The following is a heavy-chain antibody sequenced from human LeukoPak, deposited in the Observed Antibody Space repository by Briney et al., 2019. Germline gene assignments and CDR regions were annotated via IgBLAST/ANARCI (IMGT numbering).Heavy chain of an antibody. CDR3: ARSLSRTIFGVVITHWYFDL. V-gene: IGHV4-4*07. J-gene: IGHJ2*01. CDR2: IYTSGST. CDR1: GGSISSYY. Sequence: SETLSLTCTVSGGSISSYYWSWIRQPAGKGLEWIGRIYTSGSTNYNPSLKSRVTMSVDTSKNQFSLKLSSVTAADTAVYYCARSLSRTIFGVVITHWYFDLWGRGTLVTVSS. D-gene: IGHD3-3*01.